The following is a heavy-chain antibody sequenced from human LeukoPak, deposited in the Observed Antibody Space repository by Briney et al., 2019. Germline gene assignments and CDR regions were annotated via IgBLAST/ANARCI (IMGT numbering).Heavy chain of an antibody. J-gene: IGHJ1*01. CDR2: INPNSGGT. V-gene: IGHV1-2*02. CDR3: ARDISGTWYYYDSSGYSERWYQH. D-gene: IGHD3-22*01. CDR1: GYTFTGYY. Sequence: ASVKVSCKASGYTFTGYYMHWVRQAPGQGLEWMGWINPNSGGTNYAQKFQGRVTMTRDTSISTAYMELSRLRSDDTAVYYCARDISGTWYYYDSSGYSERWYQHWGQGTLVTVSS.